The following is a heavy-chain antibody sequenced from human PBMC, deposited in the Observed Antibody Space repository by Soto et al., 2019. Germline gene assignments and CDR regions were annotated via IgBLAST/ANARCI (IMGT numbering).Heavy chain of an antibody. V-gene: IGHV5-51*01. CDR1: GYSFSSYW. D-gene: IGHD6-6*01. Sequence: GESLKISCKGSGYSFSSYWIGWVRQMPGKGLEWMGIIDPSDSDTRYSPSFQGQVTISADKSMTTAYLQWSSLKAADTAVYYCARGEPIAARRVGVYYYYGMDVWGQGTTVTVSS. J-gene: IGHJ6*02. CDR3: ARGEPIAARRVGVYYYYGMDV. CDR2: IDPSDSDT.